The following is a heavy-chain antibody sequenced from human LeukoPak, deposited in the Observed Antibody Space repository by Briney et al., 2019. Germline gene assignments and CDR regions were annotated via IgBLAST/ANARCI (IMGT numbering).Heavy chain of an antibody. V-gene: IGHV4-59*01. CDR2: IYYSGST. CDR1: GGSISSYY. D-gene: IGHD5-18*01. CDR3: AREPIQTDAFDI. Sequence: PSETLSLTCTVSGGSISSYYWSRIRQPPGKGLEWIGYIYYSGSTNYNPSLKSRVTISVDTSKHQFSLKLSSVTAADTAVYYCAREPIQTDAFDIWGQRTMVTVSS. J-gene: IGHJ3*02.